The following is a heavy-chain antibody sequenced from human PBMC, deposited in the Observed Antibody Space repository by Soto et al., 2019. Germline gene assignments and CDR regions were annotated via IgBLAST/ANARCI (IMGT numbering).Heavy chain of an antibody. V-gene: IGHV1-69*13. J-gene: IGHJ4*02. CDR2: IIPIFGTA. CDR1: GGTFSSYA. Sequence: ASVKVSCKASGGTFSSYAISWVRQAPGQGLERMGGIIPIFGTANYAQKFQGRVTITADESTSTAYMELSSLRSEDTAVYYCARSQTYGDYRGSFDYWGQGTLVTVSS. D-gene: IGHD4-17*01. CDR3: ARSQTYGDYRGSFDY.